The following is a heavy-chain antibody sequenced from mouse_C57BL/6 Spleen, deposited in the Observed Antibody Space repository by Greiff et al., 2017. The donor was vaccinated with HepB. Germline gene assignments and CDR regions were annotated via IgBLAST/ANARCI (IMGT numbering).Heavy chain of an antibody. D-gene: IGHD2-3*01. CDR2: IYPGDGDT. CDR3: ASIYDGYYTGYAMGY. Sequence: VQLQQSGPELVKPGASVKISCKASGYAFSSSWMNWVKQRPGKGLEWIGRIYPGDGDTNYNGKFKGKATLTADKSSSTAYMQLSRLTSEDSAVYSCASIYDGYYTGYAMGYWGQGTSVTVSS. V-gene: IGHV1-82*01. CDR1: GYAFSSSW. J-gene: IGHJ4*01.